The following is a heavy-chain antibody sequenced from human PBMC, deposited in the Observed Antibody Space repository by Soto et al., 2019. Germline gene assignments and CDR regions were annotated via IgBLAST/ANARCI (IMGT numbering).Heavy chain of an antibody. Sequence: PAQTLSLTCAISGDSVSGNSAAWNWIRQSPSRGLEWLGRTYYRSKWYNDYAVSVKSRITVTPDTSKNQFSLHLNSVTPEDTAVNYCAREFPYYESSDSYFDYWGQGALVTASS. D-gene: IGHD3-16*01. V-gene: IGHV6-1*01. J-gene: IGHJ4*02. CDR2: TYYRSKWYN. CDR3: AREFPYYESSDSYFDY. CDR1: GDSVSGNSAA.